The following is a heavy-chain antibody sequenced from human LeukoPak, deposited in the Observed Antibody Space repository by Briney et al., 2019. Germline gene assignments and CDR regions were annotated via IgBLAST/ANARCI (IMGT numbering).Heavy chain of an antibody. CDR2: IYYSGST. D-gene: IGHD3-22*01. V-gene: IGHV4-30-4*01. J-gene: IGHJ5*02. CDR3: ARGVDSSGYYYWFDP. CDR1: GGSISSGDYY. Sequence: PSQTLSLTCTVSGGSISSGDYYWSWIRQPPGKGLEWIGYIYYSGSTYYNPSLKSRVTISVDTSKNQFSLKLSFVTAADTAVYYCARGVDSSGYYYWFDPWGQGTLVTVSS.